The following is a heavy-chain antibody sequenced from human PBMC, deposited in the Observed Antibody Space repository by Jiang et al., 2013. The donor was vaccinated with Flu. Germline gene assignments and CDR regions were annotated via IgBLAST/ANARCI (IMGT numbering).Heavy chain of an antibody. CDR1: GGAFNTYS. V-gene: IGHV1-69*01. CDR3: ARDSPTAFLGINYDYNKYFDL. D-gene: IGHD3-3*01. J-gene: IGHJ2*01. CDR2: IIPLFGTQ. Sequence: VQLVESGAEVKKPGSSVKVSCKASGGAFNTYSINWVRQAPGQGLEWMGGIIPLFGTQNYAQKFQGRLTITADESTTTVYMELSSLRSEDTAVYYCARDSPTAFLGINYDYNKYFDLWAGGSLVTVAS.